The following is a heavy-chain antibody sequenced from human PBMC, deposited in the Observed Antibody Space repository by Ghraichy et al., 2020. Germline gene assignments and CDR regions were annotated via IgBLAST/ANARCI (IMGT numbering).Heavy chain of an antibody. CDR3: ASLYGSSGSEWEPDY. CDR1: GFTFSSYS. J-gene: IGHJ4*02. V-gene: IGHV3-48*02. Sequence: GGSLRLSCAASGFTFSSYSMNWVRQAPGKGLEWVSYISSSSSTIYYADSVKGRFTISRDNAKNSLYLQMNSLRDEDTAVYYCASLYGSSGSEWEPDYWGQGTLVTVSS. D-gene: IGHD6-19*01. CDR2: ISSSSSTI.